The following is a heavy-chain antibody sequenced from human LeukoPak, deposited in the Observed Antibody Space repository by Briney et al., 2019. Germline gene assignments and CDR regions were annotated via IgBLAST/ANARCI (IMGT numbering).Heavy chain of an antibody. CDR2: IYYSGST. J-gene: IGHJ4*02. CDR3: ARSPMVRGVNIKVFDY. V-gene: IGHV4-31*03. Sequence: SQTLSLTCTVSGGSISSGGYYWSWIRQHPGKGLEWIGYIYYSGSTYYNPSLKSRVTISVDTSKNQFSLKLSSVTAADTAVYYCARSPMVRGVNIKVFDYWGQGTLVTVSS. CDR1: GGSISSGGYY. D-gene: IGHD3-10*01.